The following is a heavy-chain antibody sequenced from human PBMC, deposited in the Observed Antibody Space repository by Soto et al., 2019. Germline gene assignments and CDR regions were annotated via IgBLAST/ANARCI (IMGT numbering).Heavy chain of an antibody. CDR1: GFTVSSNY. CDR3: ARESGRSSSSWRDAFDI. Sequence: EVQLVESGGGLVQPGGSLRLSCAASGFTVSSNYMSWVRQAPGKGLEWVSVIYSGGSTYYADSVKGRFTISRDNSKNTLYLQMNSLRAEDTAVYYCARESGRSSSSWRDAFDIWGQGTMVTVSS. CDR2: IYSGGST. V-gene: IGHV3-66*01. J-gene: IGHJ3*02. D-gene: IGHD6-13*01.